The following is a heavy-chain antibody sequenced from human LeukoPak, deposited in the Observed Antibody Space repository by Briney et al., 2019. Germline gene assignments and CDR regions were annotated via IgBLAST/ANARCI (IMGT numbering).Heavy chain of an antibody. CDR3: ARHGPYYDILTGYTRDYYGMDV. V-gene: IGHV4-59*08. D-gene: IGHD3-9*01. J-gene: IGHJ6*02. CDR2: IYYSGST. CDR1: GGSISSYY. Sequence: SETLSLTCTVSGGSISSYYWSWIRQPPGKGLEWIGYIYYSGSTNYNPSLKSRVTISVDTSKNQFSLKLSSGTAADTAVYYCARHGPYYDILTGYTRDYYGMDVWGQGTTVTVSS.